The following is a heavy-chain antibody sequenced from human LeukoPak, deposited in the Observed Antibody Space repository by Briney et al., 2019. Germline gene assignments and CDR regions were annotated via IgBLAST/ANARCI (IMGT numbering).Heavy chain of an antibody. CDR2: IYYSWGT. J-gene: IGHJ4*02. D-gene: IGHD1-1*01. Sequence: SSETLSLTCAVSGSSITSDYFWGWIRQPPGKGLEWIATIYYSWGTSFNPSLKSRVSISLDASKNQFSLKLTSLTAADTAIYYCARNVTAGFFDFWGQGILVTVSS. V-gene: IGHV4-38-2*01. CDR1: GSSITSDYF. CDR3: ARNVTAGFFDF.